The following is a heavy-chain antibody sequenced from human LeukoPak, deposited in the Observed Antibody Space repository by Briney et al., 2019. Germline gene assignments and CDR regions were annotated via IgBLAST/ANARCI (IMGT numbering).Heavy chain of an antibody. CDR2: INHNGNVN. J-gene: IGHJ6*02. CDR1: GFTFSSYW. CDR3: ARGGGLDV. D-gene: IGHD3-16*01. Sequence: GGSLRLSCAASGFTFSSYWMNWARQAPGKVLEWVASINHNGNVNYYVDSVKGRFTISRDNAKNSLYLQMSNLRAEDTAVYFCARGGGLDVWGQGATVTVSS. V-gene: IGHV3-7*03.